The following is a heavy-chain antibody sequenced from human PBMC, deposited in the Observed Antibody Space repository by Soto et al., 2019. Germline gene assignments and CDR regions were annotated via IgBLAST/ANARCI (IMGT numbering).Heavy chain of an antibody. Sequence: GGSMRLSCAASVFTLSSYAMSWVRQAPGKGLEWVSAISGSGGSTYYADSVKGRFTISRDNSKNTLYLQMNSLRAEDTAVYYCAKGREWLLSAFDIWGQGTMVT. CDR1: VFTLSSYA. J-gene: IGHJ3*02. V-gene: IGHV3-23*01. CDR2: ISGSGGST. CDR3: AKGREWLLSAFDI. D-gene: IGHD3-3*01.